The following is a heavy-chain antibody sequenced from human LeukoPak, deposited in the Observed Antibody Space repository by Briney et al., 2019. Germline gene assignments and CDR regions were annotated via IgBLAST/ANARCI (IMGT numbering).Heavy chain of an antibody. V-gene: IGHV4-39*01. D-gene: IGHD6-25*01. CDR3: ARGLRPITSGFDY. J-gene: IGHJ4*02. CDR1: GGSISSSNYY. Sequence: SETLSLTCTVSGGSISSSNYYWGWIRQPPGKGLEWIGSIYYSGSTYYNPSLKSRVTISVDTSKNQFSLKLSSVTAADTAVYYCARGLRPITSGFDYWGQGTLVTVSS. CDR2: IYYSGST.